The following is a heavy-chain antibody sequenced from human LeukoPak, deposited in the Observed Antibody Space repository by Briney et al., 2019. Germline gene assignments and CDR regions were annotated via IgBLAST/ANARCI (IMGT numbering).Heavy chain of an antibody. CDR1: GFTFSSYW. Sequence: GGPLRLSCAASGFTFSSYWMYWVRQAPGKGLVWVSRIISDGSSTSYADSVKGRFTISRDNAKNTLYLQMNSLRPEDTAVYYCATIAAAGEYFDYWGQGTLVTVSS. D-gene: IGHD6-13*01. V-gene: IGHV3-74*01. CDR2: IISDGSST. CDR3: ATIAAAGEYFDY. J-gene: IGHJ4*02.